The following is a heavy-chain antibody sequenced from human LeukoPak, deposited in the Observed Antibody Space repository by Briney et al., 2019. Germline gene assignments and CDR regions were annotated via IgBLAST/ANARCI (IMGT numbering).Heavy chain of an antibody. J-gene: IGHJ4*02. CDR3: ARDVAAADYYFDY. D-gene: IGHD6-13*01. Sequence: GGSLRLSCAASGFTFSSYGMHWVRQAPGKGLEWVAVIWYDGSNKYYADSVKGRFTISRDNSKNTLYLQMNSLRAEDTAVYYCARDVAAADYYFDYWGQGTLVTVSS. CDR1: GFTFSSYG. V-gene: IGHV3-33*01. CDR2: IWYDGSNK.